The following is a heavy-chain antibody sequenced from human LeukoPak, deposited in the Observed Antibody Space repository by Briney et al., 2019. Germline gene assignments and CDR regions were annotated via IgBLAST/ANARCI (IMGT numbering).Heavy chain of an antibody. CDR1: GFTFSSYW. D-gene: IGHD6-13*01. Sequence: PGGSLRLSCAASGFTFSSYWMSWVRQAPGKGLEWVAHIKQDGTEQYYVDSVKGRFSISRDNAKNSLYLQMNSLRAEDTALYYCARDWGGAAAGPVFGYWGQGTLVTVSS. CDR3: ARDWGGAAAGPVFGY. J-gene: IGHJ4*02. CDR2: IKQDGTEQ. V-gene: IGHV3-7*01.